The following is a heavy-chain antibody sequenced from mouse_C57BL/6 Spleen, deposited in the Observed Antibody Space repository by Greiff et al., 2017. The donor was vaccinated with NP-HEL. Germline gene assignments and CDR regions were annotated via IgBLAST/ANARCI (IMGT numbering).Heavy chain of an antibody. J-gene: IGHJ2*01. CDR1: GYAFSSSW. Sequence: QVQLQQSGPELVKPGASVKISCKASGYAFSSSWMNWVKQRPGKGLEWIGRIYPGDGDTNYNGKFKGKATLTADKSSSTAYMQLSSLTSEDSAVYFCARGGTGTGYWGQGTTLTVSS. CDR3: ARGGTGTGY. D-gene: IGHD4-1*01. CDR2: IYPGDGDT. V-gene: IGHV1-82*01.